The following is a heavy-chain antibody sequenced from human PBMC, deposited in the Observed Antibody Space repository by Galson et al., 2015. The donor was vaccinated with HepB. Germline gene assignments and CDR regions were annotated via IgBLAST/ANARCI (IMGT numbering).Heavy chain of an antibody. CDR1: GFTFSGSA. Sequence: SLRLSCAASGFTFSGSAMHWVRQASGKGLEWIGHIRSKANNYATVYAASVKGRFTISRDDSKTTAYLQMNSLKTEDTAVYYCFSRTISYDSWGDYVEDYFDHWGQGTLVTVSS. CDR2: IRSKANNYAT. D-gene: IGHD3-3*01. V-gene: IGHV3-73*01. CDR3: FSRTISYDSWGDYVEDYFDH. J-gene: IGHJ4*02.